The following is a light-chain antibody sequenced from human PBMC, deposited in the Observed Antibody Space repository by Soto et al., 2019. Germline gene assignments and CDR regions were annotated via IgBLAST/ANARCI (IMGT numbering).Light chain of an antibody. Sequence: QSVLTQPRSVSGSPGQSVTISCTGTRSDVGGYNYVSWYQQHPGKAPKLMIYDVTKRPSGVPDRFSGSKSDNTASLTISGLQAEDEADYYCCSYADSYIVRFGGGTKVTVL. CDR1: RSDVGGYNY. V-gene: IGLV2-11*01. CDR3: CSYADSYIVR. CDR2: DVT. J-gene: IGLJ2*01.